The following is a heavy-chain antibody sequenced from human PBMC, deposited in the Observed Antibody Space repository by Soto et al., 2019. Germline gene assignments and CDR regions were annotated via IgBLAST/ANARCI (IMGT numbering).Heavy chain of an antibody. J-gene: IGHJ4*02. Sequence: EVQLLESGGGLVQPVGSLRLSCAASGFTFSSYAMSWVRQAPGKGLEWVSAIIGSGGSTYYADSGKGRFTISRDNSKNTLYLQVNSLRAEDTAVYYCAKRGGNSGWYYEDYWGQGTLVTVSS. D-gene: IGHD6-19*01. CDR2: IIGSGGST. CDR3: AKRGGNSGWYYEDY. CDR1: GFTFSSYA. V-gene: IGHV3-23*01.